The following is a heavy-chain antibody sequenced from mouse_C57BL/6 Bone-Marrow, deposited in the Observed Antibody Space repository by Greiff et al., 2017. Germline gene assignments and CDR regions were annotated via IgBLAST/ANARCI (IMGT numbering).Heavy chain of an antibody. D-gene: IGHD5-1-1*01. CDR2: ISAGGSYT. Sequence: EVQVVESGGGLVKPGGSLKLSCAASGFTFSSYAMSWVRQTPETRLEWVATISAGGSYTYYPDNVKGRFTISRDNAKNNRLLQRSHLNAEDTAMYCCARADTYLRGFADWGQGTLVTVSA. CDR1: GFTFSSYA. CDR3: ARADTYLRGFAD. J-gene: IGHJ3*01. V-gene: IGHV5-4*01.